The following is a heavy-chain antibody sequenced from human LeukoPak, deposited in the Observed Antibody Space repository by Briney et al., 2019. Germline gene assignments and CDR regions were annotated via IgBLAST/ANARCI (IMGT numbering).Heavy chain of an antibody. D-gene: IGHD5-18*01. J-gene: IGHJ4*02. CDR1: GYTFTSYG. V-gene: IGHV1-46*01. CDR3: ARGGYSYGYRY. Sequence: ASVKVSCKASGYTFTSYGISWVRQAPGQGLEWMGIINPSGGSTSYAQKFQGRVTMTRDTSTSTVYMELSSLRSEDTAVYYCARGGYSYGYRYWGQGTLVTVSS. CDR2: INPSGGST.